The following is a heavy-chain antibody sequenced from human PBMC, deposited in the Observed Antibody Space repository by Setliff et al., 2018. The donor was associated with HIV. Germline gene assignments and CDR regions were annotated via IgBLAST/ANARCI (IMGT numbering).Heavy chain of an antibody. CDR3: ARDRERGQYSRSAVGGYYYYYMDV. V-gene: IGHV1-46*01. J-gene: IGHJ6*03. Sequence: ASVKVSCKASGGAFSSYAISWVRQAPGQGLEWMGIINPTSGNTTYAQNFQGRVTLTRDTSTSTVYMELSRLKSEDTAVYYCARDRERGQYSRSAVGGYYYYYMDVWGKGTTVTVSS. CDR2: INPTSGNT. CDR1: GGAFSSYA. D-gene: IGHD6-6*01.